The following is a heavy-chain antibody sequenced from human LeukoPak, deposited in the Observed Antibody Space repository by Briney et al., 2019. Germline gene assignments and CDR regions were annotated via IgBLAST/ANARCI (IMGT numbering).Heavy chain of an antibody. J-gene: IGHJ4*02. CDR3: ARAGSGIVGATPGADY. D-gene: IGHD1-26*01. CDR1: GGTFSSYD. Sequence: ASVKVSCKASGGTFSSYDISWVRQAPGQGLEWMRRIIPIFGIANYAQKFQGRVTITADKSTSTAYMELSSLRSEDTAVYYCARAGSGIVGATPGADYWGQGTLVTVSS. CDR2: IIPIFGIA. V-gene: IGHV1-69*04.